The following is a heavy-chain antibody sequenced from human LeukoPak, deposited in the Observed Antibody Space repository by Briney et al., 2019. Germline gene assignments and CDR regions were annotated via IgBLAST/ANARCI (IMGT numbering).Heavy chain of an antibody. CDR1: GVSISHSY. J-gene: IGHJ6*03. CDR2: IFTSGIT. CDR3: ARLDWNDENYFYYYMDV. V-gene: IGHV4-4*09. D-gene: IGHD1-1*01. Sequence: SETLSLTCTVSGVSISHSYWSWIRQPPGEGLEWIGYIFTSGITNYNPSLKSRVTISIDTSKKQFSLKLSSVTAADTAVYFCARLDWNDENYFYYYMDVWGKGTTVIVSS.